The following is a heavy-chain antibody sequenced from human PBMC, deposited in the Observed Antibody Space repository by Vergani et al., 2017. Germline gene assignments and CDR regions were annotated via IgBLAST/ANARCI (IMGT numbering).Heavy chain of an antibody. CDR2: IYWDDDK. J-gene: IGHJ6*02. Sequence: ITLKEPGPTLVKLTQTLTPTSTFPGFSLSTSGVGVGWIRQPPGKAVEWLALIYWDDDKRYSPSLKRRLTITKDTSKNPVVLTMTNMDPLDTATYYCAPGGFHYVILSGYYTPLYYYYSGMDVWGQGTTVTVSS. CDR3: APGGFHYVILSGYYTPLYYYYSGMDV. V-gene: IGHV2-5*02. CDR1: GFSLSTSGVG. D-gene: IGHD3-9*01.